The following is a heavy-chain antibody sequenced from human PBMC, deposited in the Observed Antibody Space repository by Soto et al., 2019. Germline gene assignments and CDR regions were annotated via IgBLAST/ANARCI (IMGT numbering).Heavy chain of an antibody. D-gene: IGHD3-10*01. CDR3: SRLRDTYFFDS. J-gene: IGHJ4*02. Sequence: QVHLQESGPGLVKPSQTLSLTCSVSGDSMTTIGYYWSWVRQHPGKGLEWIGYIYHTGSTYYNPSLKSRVTISLDTSKQQFSLILTSVTAADTAVYYCSRLRDTYFFDSWGQGTLVTVSS. V-gene: IGHV4-31*03. CDR1: GDSMTTIGYY. CDR2: IYHTGST.